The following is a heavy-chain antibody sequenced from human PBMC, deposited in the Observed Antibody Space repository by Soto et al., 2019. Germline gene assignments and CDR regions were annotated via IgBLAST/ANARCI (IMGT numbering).Heavy chain of an antibody. Sequence: GASVKVSCKTSGYTFTGYYLNWVRQAPGRGLGWVGWINPKTGDTNNAQKFQGRVTMTTDTSISTGYMELSGLKSDDTAVYYCVTGDHLVRWGQGTRVTVS. CDR3: VTGDHLVR. CDR1: GYTFTGYY. V-gene: IGHV1-2*02. CDR2: INPKTGDT. J-gene: IGHJ4*02. D-gene: IGHD6-6*01.